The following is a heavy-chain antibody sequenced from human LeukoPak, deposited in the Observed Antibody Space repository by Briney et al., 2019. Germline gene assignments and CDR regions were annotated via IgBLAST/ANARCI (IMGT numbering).Heavy chain of an antibody. CDR3: AKDDGMGY. D-gene: IGHD1-14*01. CDR1: GLSLSSIG. CDR2: MLYDGSEK. J-gene: IGHJ4*02. Sequence: GGSLRLSCVASGLSLSSIGIHWVRQAPGKGPEWEAGMLYDGSEKHHADSVKGRFTISRDTSKNTVYLEMNSLRDEDTAVYFCAKDDGMGYWGQGTLVTVSS. V-gene: IGHV3-30*18.